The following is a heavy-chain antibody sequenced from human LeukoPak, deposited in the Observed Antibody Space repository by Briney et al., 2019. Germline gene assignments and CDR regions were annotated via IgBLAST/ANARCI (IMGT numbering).Heavy chain of an antibody. J-gene: IGHJ3*02. CDR2: IIPIFGTA. CDR3: ARLVGLLGDAFDI. D-gene: IGHD1-26*01. CDR1: GGTFSSYA. V-gene: IGHV1-69*01. Sequence: ASVKVSCKASGGTFSSYAISWVRQAPGQGLEWMGGIIPIFGTANYAQKFQGRVTITADESTSTAYMELSSLRSEDTAVYYCARLVGLLGDAFDIWGQGTMVTVSS.